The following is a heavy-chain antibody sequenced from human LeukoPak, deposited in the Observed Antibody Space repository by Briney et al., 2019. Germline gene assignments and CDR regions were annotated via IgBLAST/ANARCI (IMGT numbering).Heavy chain of an antibody. D-gene: IGHD6-13*01. CDR1: GFTFSSSE. CDR2: ISRRSTTI. J-gene: IGHJ4*02. CDR3: AREGSSSWSVDY. V-gene: IGHV3-48*03. Sequence: GGSLRLSCEASGFTFSSSEMIWVRQAPGKGLEWVSYISRRSTTIYYADSVKGRFTISRDNAKNSMYLQMNSLRVDDTAVYYCAREGSSSWSVDYWGQGTLVTVSS.